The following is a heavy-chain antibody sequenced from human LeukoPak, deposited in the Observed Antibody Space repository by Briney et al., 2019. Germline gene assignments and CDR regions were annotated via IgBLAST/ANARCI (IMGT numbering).Heavy chain of an antibody. CDR2: IDPSDSYT. D-gene: IGHD3-10*01. Sequence: GESLKISCKGSGYSFTNYWISWVRQMPGKGLEWMGRIDPSDSYTNYSPSFQGHVTISADKSISTAYLQWSSLKASDTAMYYCASQGVRGVINDAFDIWGQGTMVTVSS. V-gene: IGHV5-10-1*01. CDR1: GYSFTNYW. J-gene: IGHJ3*02. CDR3: ASQGVRGVINDAFDI.